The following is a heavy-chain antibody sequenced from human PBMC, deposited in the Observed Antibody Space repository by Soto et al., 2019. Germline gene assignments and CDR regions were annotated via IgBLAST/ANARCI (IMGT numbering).Heavy chain of an antibody. D-gene: IGHD6-13*01. CDR3: ASGYSSSWYYFDY. V-gene: IGHV4-34*01. CDR2: INHSGST. Sequence: LSLPCAVYGGSFSGYYWSWIRQPPGKGLEWIGEINHSGSTNYNPSLKSRVTISVDTSKKQFSLKLSSVTAADTAVYYCASGYSSSWYYFDYLGQGTLGTAPQ. J-gene: IGHJ4*02. CDR1: GGSFSGYY.